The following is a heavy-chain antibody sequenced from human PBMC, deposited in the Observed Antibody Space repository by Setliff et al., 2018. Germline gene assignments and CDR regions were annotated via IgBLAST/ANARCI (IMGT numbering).Heavy chain of an antibody. D-gene: IGHD4-17*01. CDR2: ISAYNGNT. V-gene: IGHV1-18*01. CDR3: ARESNGDYVPYYYYYYMDV. J-gene: IGHJ6*03. Sequence: ASVKVSCKASGYTFTSYGISWVRQAPGQGLEWMGWISAYNGNTNYAQKLQGRVTMTTDTSTSTAYMELRSLRSDDTAVYYCARESNGDYVPYYYYYYMDVWGKGTAVTVSS. CDR1: GYTFTSYG.